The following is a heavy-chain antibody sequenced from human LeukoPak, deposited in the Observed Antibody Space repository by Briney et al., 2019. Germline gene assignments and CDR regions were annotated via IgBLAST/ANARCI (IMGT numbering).Heavy chain of an antibody. D-gene: IGHD1-26*01. CDR3: ASGLVGGTKY. J-gene: IGHJ4*02. CDR2: INSDGSSR. CDR1: GFTLITYW. V-gene: IGHV3-74*01. Sequence: QSGGSLRLSCAASGFTLITYWMHWVRQAPGKGLVWVSRINSDGSSRSYADSVKGRFTISRDNARNTLYLQMNSLRAEDTAVYYCASGLVGGTKYWGQGTLVTVSS.